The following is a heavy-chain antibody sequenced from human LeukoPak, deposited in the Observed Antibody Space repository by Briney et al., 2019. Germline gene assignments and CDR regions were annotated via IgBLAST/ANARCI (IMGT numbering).Heavy chain of an antibody. CDR3: ARSSYGAGSKPYWVDC. V-gene: IGHV4-39*01. CDR2: YSGST. Sequence: PSETLSLTCTVSGDSISSSTYYWAWIRKPPGKGLEYIGGYSGSTYYNPSLKSRVTISVDTSKKQFSLKLSSVTAADTAVYYCARSSYGAGSKPYWVDCWGQGTLVTVSS. D-gene: IGHD3-10*01. J-gene: IGHJ4*02. CDR1: GDSISSSTYY.